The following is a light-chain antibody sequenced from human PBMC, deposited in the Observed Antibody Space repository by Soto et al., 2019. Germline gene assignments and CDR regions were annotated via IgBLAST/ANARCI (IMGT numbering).Light chain of an antibody. V-gene: IGLV1-44*01. CDR1: SSNIGNNP. CDR2: SSN. J-gene: IGLJ3*02. Sequence: QSVLTQPPSASGTPGQSVTISCSGNSSNIGNNPVNWYQQLPGTAPKLLTYSSNQRPSGVPYRISGSKSGASASLAITGLQSDDEADYYCGTWDDSLKSYMFGGGTKVTVL. CDR3: GTWDDSLKSYM.